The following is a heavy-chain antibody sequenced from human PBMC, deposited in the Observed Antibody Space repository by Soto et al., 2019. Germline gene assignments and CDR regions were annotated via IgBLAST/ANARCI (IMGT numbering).Heavy chain of an antibody. CDR1: GFTFSSYG. D-gene: IGHD3-10*01. J-gene: IGHJ4*02. CDR3: APWFGAFDY. CDR2: ISYDGSNK. V-gene: IGHV3-30*03. Sequence: QVQLVESGGGVVQPGRYLRLSCAASGFTFSSYGMHWGRQAPGKGLEWVAVISYDGSNKYYADSVKGRFTISRDNSKNPLYLQMNSLRAEDTAVYYCAPWFGAFDYWGQGTLVTVSS.